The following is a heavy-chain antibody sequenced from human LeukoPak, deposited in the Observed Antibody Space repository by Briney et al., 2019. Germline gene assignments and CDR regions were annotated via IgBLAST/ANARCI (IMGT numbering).Heavy chain of an antibody. J-gene: IGHJ6*02. CDR2: IYYSGST. CDR1: GDSISSRNYH. V-gene: IGHV4-39*07. CDR3: ARDRTHNFYYYGMDV. Sequence: SETLSLTCSVSGDSISSRNYHWGWIRQPPGRGLEWIGSIYYSGSTFYSPSLQSRVTVSVDTSNNQFSLRLNSVTAADTAVYYCARDRTHNFYYYGMDVWGQGTPVTVSS. D-gene: IGHD1-1*01.